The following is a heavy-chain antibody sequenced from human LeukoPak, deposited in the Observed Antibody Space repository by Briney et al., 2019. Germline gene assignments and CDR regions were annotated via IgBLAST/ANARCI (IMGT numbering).Heavy chain of an antibody. J-gene: IGHJ2*01. CDR3: ATTQGYCSSTSCYNWYFDL. CDR2: LSSSGNA. V-gene: IGHV3-69-1*01. D-gene: IGHD2-2*02. CDR1: GFXFSDHE. Sequence: GGSLRLSCAASGFXFSDHEMNWVRQAPGKGREWVSYLSSSGNAYYADSVKGRFTISRDNAKNTLYLQMNSLRAEDTAVYYCATTQGYCSSTSCYNWYFDLWGRGTLVTVSS.